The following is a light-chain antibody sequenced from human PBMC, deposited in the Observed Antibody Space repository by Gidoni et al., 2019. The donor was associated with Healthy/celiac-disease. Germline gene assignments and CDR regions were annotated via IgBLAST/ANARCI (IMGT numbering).Light chain of an antibody. CDR3: QLWDSSSAHPV. V-gene: IGLV3-21*02. CDR2: ADR. J-gene: IGLJ2*01. CDR1: NIGSKS. Sequence: SYVLTQPPSGSVAPGPTARITCGGNNIGSKSVDWYQPNPGQAPVLVVSADRDRHSGLPERFSGSTSRNPATLTISRVEAGDEADYFCQLWDSSSAHPVFGGGPKLPVL.